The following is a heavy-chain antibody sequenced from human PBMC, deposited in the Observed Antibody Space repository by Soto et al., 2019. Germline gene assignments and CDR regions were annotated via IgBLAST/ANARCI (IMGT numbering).Heavy chain of an antibody. D-gene: IGHD3-16*02. Sequence: QVQLQESGPGLAKPSETLSLTCTVSGGSISSYYWSWIRQPPGKGLEWIGYIYYSGSTNYNPSLKSRVTISVDTSKNQFSLKLSSVTAADTAVYYCARSLRQYYYYYYMDVWGKGTTVTVSS. CDR3: ARSLRQYYYYYYMDV. CDR1: GGSISSYY. J-gene: IGHJ6*03. CDR2: IYYSGST. V-gene: IGHV4-59*01.